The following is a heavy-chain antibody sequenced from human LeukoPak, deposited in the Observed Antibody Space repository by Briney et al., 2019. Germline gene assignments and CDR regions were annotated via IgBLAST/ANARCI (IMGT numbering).Heavy chain of an antibody. CDR2: IKKDGSEK. D-gene: IGHD4/OR15-4a*01. CDR3: ARDWRAMTVAY. CDR1: GFIFTNYW. J-gene: IGHJ4*02. V-gene: IGHV3-7*01. Sequence: GGSPRLSCASTGFIFTNYWMTSVRQAPGMGLEWVVNIKKDGSEKYYVDSVKGRFIISRDDAKKSVYLQMNSLRAEDTAVYYCARDWRAMTVAYWGQGTLVTVFS.